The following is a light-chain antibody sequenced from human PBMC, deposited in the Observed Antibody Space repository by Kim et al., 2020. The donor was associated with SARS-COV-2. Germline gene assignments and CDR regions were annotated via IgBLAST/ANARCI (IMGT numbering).Light chain of an antibody. CDR2: RNN. CDR3: AVWDDSLSVWV. V-gene: IGLV1-47*01. Sequence: QRGAISCSGSRSNTGRNYVYWYQHLPGAAPNLLIYRNNQRPSGLPDRFSGSKSGTSASLAISGLRSDDEADYYCAVWDDSLSVWVFGGGTQLTVL. CDR1: RSNTGRNY. J-gene: IGLJ3*02.